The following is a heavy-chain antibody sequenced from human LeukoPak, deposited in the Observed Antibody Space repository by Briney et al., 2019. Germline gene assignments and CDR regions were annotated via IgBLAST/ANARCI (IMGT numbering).Heavy chain of an antibody. CDR3: ARDGCTSTTCSTLGGFSS. D-gene: IGHD2-2*01. CDR2: IKQDGFEK. V-gene: IGHV3-7*01. J-gene: IGHJ5*02. Sequence: GGSLRLSCAASGFTFSNFWMSWVRQAPGKGLEWVANIKQDGFEKYYVDFVRGRFTISRDNAKNSLSLQMNSLRAEDTAVYYCARDGCTSTTCSTLGGFSSWGQGTLVTVSS. CDR1: GFTFSNFW.